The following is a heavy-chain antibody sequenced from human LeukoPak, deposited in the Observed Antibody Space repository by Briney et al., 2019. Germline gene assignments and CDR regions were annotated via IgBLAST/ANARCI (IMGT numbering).Heavy chain of an antibody. D-gene: IGHD3-9*01. V-gene: IGHV4-59*01. CDR3: ARGDYDILTGYWGTWFDP. Sequence: PSETLSLTCAVYRGSFSNFYWSWIRQPPGKGLEWIGYIYYSGSTNYNPSLKSRVTISVDTSKNQFSLKLSSVTAADTAVYYCARGDYDILTGYWGTWFDPWGQGTLVTVSS. J-gene: IGHJ5*02. CDR2: IYYSGST. CDR1: RGSFSNFY.